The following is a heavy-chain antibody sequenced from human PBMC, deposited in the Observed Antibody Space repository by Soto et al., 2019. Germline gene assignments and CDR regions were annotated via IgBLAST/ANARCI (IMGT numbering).Heavy chain of an antibody. CDR2: IYDSGST. CDR1: GGSISSYY. Sequence: QVQLQESGPGLVKPSETLSLTCTVSGGSISSYYWSWIRQHPGKGLEWIGYIYDSGSTNYNPSLKRRVTISVDTSKNQFSLKLSSVTAADTAVYYCARFDYGDYVSDAFDIWGQGTMVTVSS. V-gene: IGHV4-59*01. J-gene: IGHJ3*02. D-gene: IGHD4-17*01. CDR3: ARFDYGDYVSDAFDI.